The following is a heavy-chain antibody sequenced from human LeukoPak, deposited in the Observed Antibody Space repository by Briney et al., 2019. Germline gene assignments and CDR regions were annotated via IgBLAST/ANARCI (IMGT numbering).Heavy chain of an antibody. J-gene: IGHJ4*02. CDR3: ANGPQYNTLTGYYKVRSHLDY. V-gene: IGHV3-30*02. Sequence: GGSLRLSCAASGFTFSSYAMHWVRQAPGKGLEGVAFIRYGGSIKHYADSVKGRFTISRDNSKNTLYLQMNSLRAEDTAVYYCANGPQYNTLTGYYKVRSHLDYWGQGTLVTVSS. CDR1: GFTFSSYA. D-gene: IGHD3-9*01. CDR2: IRYGGSIK.